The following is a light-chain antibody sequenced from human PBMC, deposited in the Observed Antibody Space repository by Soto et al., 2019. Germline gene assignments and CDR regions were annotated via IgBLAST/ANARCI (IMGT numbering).Light chain of an antibody. J-gene: IGKJ5*01. CDR1: QSVGTN. Sequence: EIVMTQSPATLSVSPGERATLSCRASQSVGTNFAWYQQKPGQPPRLLIYGASTRATGIPARFSGSGSGTEFTLTISSLQSGDFAVYYCQQYNNWPPSITFGQGTRLEIK. V-gene: IGKV3-15*01. CDR2: GAS. CDR3: QQYNNWPPSIT.